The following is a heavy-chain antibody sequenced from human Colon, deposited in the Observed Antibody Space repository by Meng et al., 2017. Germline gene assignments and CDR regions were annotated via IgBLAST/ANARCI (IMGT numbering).Heavy chain of an antibody. CDR1: GYTLTSSD. J-gene: IGHJ5*01. V-gene: IGHV1-8*01. CDR2: MNPNNGNT. CDR3: SRTAMLDS. D-gene: IGHD2-2*01. Sequence: QVPLLQSGAEVRKHGDSVKVTCKASGYTLTSSDINWVRQATGRGLEWLGWMNPNNGNTGSAQKFQGRVSMTRDTSIGTAYMELGGLTSEDTAVYYCSRTAMLDSWGQGTLVTVSS.